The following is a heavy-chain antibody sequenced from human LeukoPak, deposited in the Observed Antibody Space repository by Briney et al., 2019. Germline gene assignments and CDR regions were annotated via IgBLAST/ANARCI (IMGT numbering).Heavy chain of an antibody. CDR3: AKDGYGEQWLVLDY. CDR2: ISGSGGST. CDR1: GFTFSSYA. V-gene: IGHV3-23*01. D-gene: IGHD6-19*01. Sequence: PGGSLRLSCAASGFTFSSYAMSWVRQAPGKGLEWVSAISGSGGSTYYADSVKGRFTISRDNSKNTLYLQMNSLRAEGTAVYYCAKDGYGEQWLVLDYWGQGTLVTVSS. J-gene: IGHJ4*02.